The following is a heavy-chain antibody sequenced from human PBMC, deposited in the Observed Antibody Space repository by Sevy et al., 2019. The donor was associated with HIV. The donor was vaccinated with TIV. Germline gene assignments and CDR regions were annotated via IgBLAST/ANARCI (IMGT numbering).Heavy chain of an antibody. J-gene: IGHJ4*02. CDR2: IKQDGDEK. CDR1: GFSFTSHW. V-gene: IGHV3-7*01. Sequence: GGSLRLSCAASGFSFTSHWMTWVRQAPGKGREWVANIKQDGDEKNYLESVRGRFTISRDNAWRSVYLNMNNLRADDTAVYYCARGPANLAFWGQGTPVTVSS. D-gene: IGHD3-3*02. CDR3: ARGPANLAF.